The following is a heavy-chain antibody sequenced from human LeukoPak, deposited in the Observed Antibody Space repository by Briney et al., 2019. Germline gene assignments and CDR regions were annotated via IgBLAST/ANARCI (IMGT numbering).Heavy chain of an antibody. CDR2: ISSSSSYI. J-gene: IGHJ6*02. Sequence: GGSLRLSCAASGFTFSSYSMNWVRQAPGKGLEWVSSISSSSSYIYHADSVKGRFTISRDNAKNSLYLQMNSLRAEDTAVYYCAREGYYDSSGYYYYYYYGMDVWGQGTTVTVSS. CDR3: AREGYYDSSGYYYYYYYGMDV. CDR1: GFTFSSYS. D-gene: IGHD3-22*01. V-gene: IGHV3-21*01.